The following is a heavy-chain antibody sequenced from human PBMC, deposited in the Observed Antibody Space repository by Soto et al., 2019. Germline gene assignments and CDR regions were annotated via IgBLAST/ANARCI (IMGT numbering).Heavy chain of an antibody. V-gene: IGHV3-74*01. CDR3: SRVGGSTWH. CDR2: INSDGSST. D-gene: IGHD1-26*01. J-gene: IGHJ4*02. CDR1: GFSFSSYW. Sequence: PGESLKISCAASGFSFSSYWMHWVRQAPGKGLVWVSRINSDGSSTNYADFVKGRFAISRDNAKNTLYLQMNSLRVEDTAVYYCSRVGGSTWHWGQGXLVTVYS.